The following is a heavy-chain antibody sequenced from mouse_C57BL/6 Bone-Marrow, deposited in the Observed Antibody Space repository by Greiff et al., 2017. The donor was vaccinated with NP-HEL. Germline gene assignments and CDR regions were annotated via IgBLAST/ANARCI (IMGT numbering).Heavy chain of an antibody. CDR2: INPNYGTT. J-gene: IGHJ2*01. CDR3: ARSAITTVVATDFYY. CDR1: GYSFTDYN. D-gene: IGHD1-1*01. Sequence: EVQLQQSGPELVKPGASVKISCKASGYSFTDYNMNWVKQSNGKSLEWIGVINPNYGTTSYNQKFKGKATLTVDKSSSTAYMQLNSLTSEDSAVYYCARSAITTVVATDFYYWGQGTTLTVSS. V-gene: IGHV1-39*01.